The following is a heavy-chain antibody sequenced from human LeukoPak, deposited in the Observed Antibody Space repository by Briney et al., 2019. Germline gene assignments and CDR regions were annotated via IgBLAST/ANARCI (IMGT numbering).Heavy chain of an antibody. J-gene: IGHJ5*02. CDR2: IYHSGST. Sequence: ASGALSLTCAVSGGSISSSNWWSWVRRPPGKALEWIGEIYHSGSTNDNPSLKSRVTISVDKSKNQFSLKLSSVTAADTAVYYCARVGDQDYYGSSGYSLGNWFDPWGQGTLVTVSS. CDR3: ARVGDQDYYGSSGYSLGNWFDP. D-gene: IGHD3-22*01. CDR1: GGSISSSNW. V-gene: IGHV4-4*02.